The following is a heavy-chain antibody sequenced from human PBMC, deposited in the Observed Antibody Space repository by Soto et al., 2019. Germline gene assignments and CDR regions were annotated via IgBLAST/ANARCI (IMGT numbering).Heavy chain of an antibody. D-gene: IGHD6-6*01. CDR1: GYTFTGYY. CDR3: VTGAHLVR. J-gene: IGHJ4*02. Sequence: QMQLVQSGAEARKPGASVKVSCKTSGYTFTGYYLNWVRQAPGRGLEWVGWINPKPGDTNNAQKFQGRVTMTTDTSISTGYMELSGLKSDDTAVYYCVTGAHLVRWGQGTRFTVSS. CDR2: INPKPGDT. V-gene: IGHV1-2*02.